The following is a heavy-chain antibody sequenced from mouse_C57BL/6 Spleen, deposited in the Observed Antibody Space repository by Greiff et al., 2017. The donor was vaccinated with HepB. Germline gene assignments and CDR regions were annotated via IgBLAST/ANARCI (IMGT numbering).Heavy chain of an antibody. CDR1: GFSLTSYG. CDR2: IWSGGST. Sequence: VKLVESGPGLVQPSQSLSITCTVSGFSLTSYGVHWVRQSPGKGLEWLGVIWSGGSTDYNAAFISRLSISKDNSKSQVFFKMNSLQADDTAIYYCARNRVYYGNYQYFDVWGTGTTVTVSS. CDR3: ARNRVYYGNYQYFDV. J-gene: IGHJ1*03. V-gene: IGHV2-2*01. D-gene: IGHD2-1*01.